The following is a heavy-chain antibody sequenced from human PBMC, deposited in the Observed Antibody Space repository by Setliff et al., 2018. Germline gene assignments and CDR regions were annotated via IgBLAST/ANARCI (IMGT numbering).Heavy chain of an antibody. CDR2: IRFDGTNK. D-gene: IGHD3-16*01. CDR1: GFAFSSYG. J-gene: IGHJ6*03. CDR3: VKWDSKYVSGSHYIDV. V-gene: IGHV3-30*02. Sequence: GGSLRLSCAASGFAFSSYGMHWVRQAPGKGLEWVAFIRFDGTNKYYADSVKGRFTISRDNSKNTLYLQVNTLRPEDTAVYYCVKWDSKYVSGSHYIDVWGKGTTVTVSS.